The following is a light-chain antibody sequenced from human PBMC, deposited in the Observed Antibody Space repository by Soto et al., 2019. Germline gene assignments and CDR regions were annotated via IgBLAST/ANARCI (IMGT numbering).Light chain of an antibody. CDR1: QSVSSSY. Sequence: EIVLTQSPGTMSLSPGERANLSCRASQSVSSSYLTWYQQKPGQAPRRLIYGASSRATGIPDRFSGSGSGTDFTLTISRLEPEDFAVYYCQQYGSSPPWTFGQGTKVEIK. CDR2: GAS. J-gene: IGKJ1*01. CDR3: QQYGSSPPWT. V-gene: IGKV3-20*01.